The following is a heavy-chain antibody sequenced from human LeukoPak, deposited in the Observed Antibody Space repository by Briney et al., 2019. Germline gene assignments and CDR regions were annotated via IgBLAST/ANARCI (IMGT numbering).Heavy chain of an antibody. V-gene: IGHV3-11*01. CDR3: TTSPYARLDY. J-gene: IGHJ4*02. D-gene: IGHD6-6*01. CDR1: GFTFTDYY. Sequence: GGSLRLSCAASGFTFTDYYMSWIRQAPGKGLEWVSYISSSGTSIYYADSVKGRFTISRDNAKNSLYLQMNSLETEDTAVYYCTTSPYARLDYWGQGTLVTVSS. CDR2: ISSSGTSI.